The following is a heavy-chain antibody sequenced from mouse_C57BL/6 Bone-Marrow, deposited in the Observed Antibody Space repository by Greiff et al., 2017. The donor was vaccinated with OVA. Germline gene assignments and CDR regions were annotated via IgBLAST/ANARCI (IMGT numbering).Heavy chain of an antibody. V-gene: IGHV1-50*01. Sequence: QVQLQQPGAELVKPGASVKLSCKASGYTFTSYWMQWVKQRPGQGLEWIGEIDPSDSYTNSNQKFKGKATLTVDTSSSTAYMQLSSLTSEDSAVYYCARWGAHWGQGTTLTVSS. CDR2: IDPSDSYT. CDR3: ARWGAH. CDR1: GYTFTSYW. J-gene: IGHJ2*01.